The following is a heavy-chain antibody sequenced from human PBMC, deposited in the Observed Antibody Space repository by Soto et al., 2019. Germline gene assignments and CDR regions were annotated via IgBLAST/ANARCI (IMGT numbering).Heavy chain of an antibody. V-gene: IGHV3-30*02. CDR1: GFTLEHYG. CDR2: RWNDGSNK. CDR3: AKDPRGGYSILSIDY. J-gene: IGHJ4*02. D-gene: IGHD4-4*01. Sequence: GGSLRLSCAASGFTLEHYGMHWVRQAPGRGLEGVAVRWNDGSNKYYVDFVKGRFTVSRDNARNALHLQMNSLRADDTAVYYCAKDPRGGYSILSIDYGGQGTQVTVSS.